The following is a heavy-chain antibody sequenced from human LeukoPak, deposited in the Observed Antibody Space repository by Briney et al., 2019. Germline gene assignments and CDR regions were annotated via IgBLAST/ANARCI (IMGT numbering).Heavy chain of an antibody. Sequence: GGSLRPSCAPPGFPLSSDWMHWVRQAPGKGLVWVSRIKIDGSSASHADSVKGRFTISRDNAKHTLYLQMNSLRAEDTAIFYCVYGSGSIQDYGGQETRVSVST. CDR3: VYGSGSIQDY. J-gene: IGHJ4*02. D-gene: IGHD3-10*01. CDR2: IKIDGSSA. CDR1: GFPLSSDW. V-gene: IGHV3-74*01.